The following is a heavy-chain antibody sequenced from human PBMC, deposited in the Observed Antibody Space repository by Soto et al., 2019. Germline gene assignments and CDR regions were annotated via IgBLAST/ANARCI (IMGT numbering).Heavy chain of an antibody. V-gene: IGHV4-31*03. Sequence: SETPSLTCTVSDGSISSGCYYWNWIRQHPGKGLEWIGYIYYSGSTYYNPSLKSRVIISVDTSKDQFSLKLSSVTTADTAVYYCARNDYREFYFDYWGHGTLVTVSS. J-gene: IGHJ4*01. D-gene: IGHD4-17*01. CDR3: ARNDYREFYFDY. CDR2: IYYSGST. CDR1: DGSISSGCYY.